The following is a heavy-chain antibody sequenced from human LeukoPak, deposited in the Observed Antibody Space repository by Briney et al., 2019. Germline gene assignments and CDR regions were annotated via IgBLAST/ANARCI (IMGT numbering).Heavy chain of an antibody. Sequence: TSETLSLTCTVSGGSISSYYWSWIRQPPGKGLEWIGSIYYSGSTYYNPSLKSRVTVSVDTSKNQFSLKLSSVTAADTAVYYCATFEHWGQGTLVTVSS. CDR2: IYYSGST. V-gene: IGHV4-59*05. J-gene: IGHJ4*02. CDR1: GGSISSYY. CDR3: ATFEH.